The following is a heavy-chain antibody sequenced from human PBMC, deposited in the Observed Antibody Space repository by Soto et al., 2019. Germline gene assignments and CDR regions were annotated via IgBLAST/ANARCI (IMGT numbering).Heavy chain of an antibody. Sequence: QVQLVESGGGVVQPGRSLRLSCAASGFTFSGYAMHWVRQAPGKGLEWVAAISYDGNYKYYADSVKGRFTISRDNSKNTLYLQMNSLRAEDTAVYYCAREGGDRWLQYGDYWGQGTLVTVSS. J-gene: IGHJ4*02. V-gene: IGHV3-30-3*01. D-gene: IGHD5-12*01. CDR2: ISYDGNYK. CDR3: AREGGDRWLQYGDY. CDR1: GFTFSGYA.